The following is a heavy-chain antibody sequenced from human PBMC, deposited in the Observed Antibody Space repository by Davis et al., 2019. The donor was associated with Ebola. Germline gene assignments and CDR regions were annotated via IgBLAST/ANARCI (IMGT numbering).Heavy chain of an antibody. CDR2: IYYSAST. D-gene: IGHD3-10*01. CDR3: ARAAGEAFYYYYGMDV. CDR1: GGSISSSSYY. V-gene: IGHV4-61*05. Sequence: SETLSLTCTVSGGSISSSSYYWGWIRQPPGKGLEWIGYIYYSASTNYNPSLKSRVTISVDTSKNQFSLKLSSVTAADTAVYYCARAAGEAFYYYYGMDVWGQGTTVTVSS. J-gene: IGHJ6*02.